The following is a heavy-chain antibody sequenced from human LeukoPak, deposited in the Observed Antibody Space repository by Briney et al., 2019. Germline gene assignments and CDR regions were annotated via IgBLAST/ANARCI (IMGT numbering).Heavy chain of an antibody. D-gene: IGHD6-19*01. Sequence: GGSLRLPCAASGFTVSSNYMSWVRQAPGKGLEWVSVIYSGGGTFYADSVKGRFTISRDDSKNTLYLQMNSLRAEDTAVYYCARDSGYSSVDGYWGQGTLVTVSS. V-gene: IGHV3-66*01. CDR2: IYSGGGT. CDR3: ARDSGYSSVDGY. J-gene: IGHJ4*02. CDR1: GFTVSSNY.